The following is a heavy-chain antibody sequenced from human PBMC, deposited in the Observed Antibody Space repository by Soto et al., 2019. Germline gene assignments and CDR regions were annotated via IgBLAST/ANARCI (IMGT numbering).Heavy chain of an antibody. Sequence: SVKVSCKASGYTSTSYGISWVRQAPGQGLEWMGGIIPIFGTANYAQKFQGRVTITADESTSTAYLEVSSLRSEDTAVYYCARVKRFLELSFSPPDVWGQGTTVTVSS. CDR1: GYTSTSYG. CDR3: ARVKRFLELSFSPPDV. CDR2: IIPIFGTA. D-gene: IGHD3-3*01. V-gene: IGHV1-69*13. J-gene: IGHJ6*02.